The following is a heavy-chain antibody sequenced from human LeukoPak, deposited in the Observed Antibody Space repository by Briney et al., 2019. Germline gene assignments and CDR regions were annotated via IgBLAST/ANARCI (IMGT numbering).Heavy chain of an antibody. V-gene: IGHV3-7*02. J-gene: IGHJ4*02. Sequence: GGSLRLSCAASGFTFRSYWMSWVRQAPGRGLEWVANIKQDGSEKYYVDSVKGRFTISRDNAENSLYLQMNSLRAEDTAVYYCARKDSRMWYYDYWGQGTLVTVSS. D-gene: IGHD6-13*01. CDR2: IKQDGSEK. CDR1: GFTFRSYW. CDR3: ARKDSRMWYYDY.